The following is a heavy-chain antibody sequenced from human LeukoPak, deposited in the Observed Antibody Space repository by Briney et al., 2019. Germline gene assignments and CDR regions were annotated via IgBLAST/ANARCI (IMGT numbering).Heavy chain of an antibody. J-gene: IGHJ4*02. V-gene: IGHV3-23*01. CDR3: ANESPFLDY. CDR2: ISGSGGST. Sequence: PGGSLRLSCAASGFTVNSFAISWVRQAPGKGLEWVSVISGSGGSTYYADSVKGRFTISRDNSKNTLYLQMNSLRAEDTAVYYCANESPFLDYWGQGTLVTVSS. CDR1: GFTVNSFA.